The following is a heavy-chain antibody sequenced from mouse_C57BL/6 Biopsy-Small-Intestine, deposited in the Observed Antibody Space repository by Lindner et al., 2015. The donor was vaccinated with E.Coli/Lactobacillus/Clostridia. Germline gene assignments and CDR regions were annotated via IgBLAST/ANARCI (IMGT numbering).Heavy chain of an antibody. D-gene: IGHD4-1*01. CDR3: TRRPGTSYFEY. V-gene: IGHV5-17*01. CDR2: ISSGSSTI. Sequence: VQLQESGGGLVKPGGSLKLSCAASGFTFSDYGMHWVRQAPEKGLEWVAYISSGSSTIYYADTVKGRFTISRDNAKNTLFLQMTSLRSEDTAMYYCTRRPGTSYFEYWGQGTTLTVSS. CDR1: GFTFSDYG. J-gene: IGHJ2*01.